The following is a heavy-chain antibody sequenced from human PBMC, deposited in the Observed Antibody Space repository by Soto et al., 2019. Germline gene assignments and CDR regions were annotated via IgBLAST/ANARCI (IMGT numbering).Heavy chain of an antibody. CDR3: AKGYYDSRDSYGMAV. V-gene: IGHV3-30*18. CDR2: ISYDGSNK. J-gene: IGHJ6*02. Sequence: QVQLVESGGGVVQPGRSLRLSCAASGFTFSSYGMHWVRQAPGKGLEWVEVISYDGSNKYQAASVKGRFTISRDNSKNTLYLPMNSLRAEDTAVYYCAKGYYDSRDSYGMAVWGQGTTVTVSS. CDR1: GFTFSSYG. D-gene: IGHD3-22*01.